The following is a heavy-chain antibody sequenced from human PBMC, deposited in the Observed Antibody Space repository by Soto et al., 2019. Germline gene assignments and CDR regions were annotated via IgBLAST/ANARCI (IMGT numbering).Heavy chain of an antibody. CDR1: GFTFSNAW. CDR2: IKSKTDGGTT. J-gene: IGHJ4*02. D-gene: IGHD3-9*01. Sequence: PGGSLRLSCASSGFTFSNAWMSWVRQAPGKGLEWVGRIKSKTDGGTTDYAAPVKGRFTISRDDSKNTLYLQMNSLKTEDTAVYYCTTIDAKLRYFDWFGCWGQGTLVTVSS. CDR3: TTIDAKLRYFDWFGC. V-gene: IGHV3-15*01.